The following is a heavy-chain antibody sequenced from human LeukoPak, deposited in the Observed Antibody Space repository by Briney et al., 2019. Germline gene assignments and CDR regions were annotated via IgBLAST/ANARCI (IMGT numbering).Heavy chain of an antibody. CDR2: INPNSGGT. CDR1: GYTFTGYY. V-gene: IGHV1-2*02. D-gene: IGHD3-9*01. Sequence: ASVKVSCKASGYTFTGYYMHWVRQAPGQALEWMGWINPNSGGTNYAQKFQGRVTMTRDTSISTAYMELSRLRSDDTAVYYCAREFVLTGYYNENWFDPWGQGTLVTVSS. CDR3: AREFVLTGYYNENWFDP. J-gene: IGHJ5*02.